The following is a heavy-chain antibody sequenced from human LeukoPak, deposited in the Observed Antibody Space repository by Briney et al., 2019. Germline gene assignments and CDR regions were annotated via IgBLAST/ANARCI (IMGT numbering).Heavy chain of an antibody. CDR2: ISSDSTTT. V-gene: IGHV3-48*01. J-gene: IGHJ4*02. CDR3: ASLCSGGTCFTPY. Sequence: GGSLRLSCGGSGFTFSSYSLNWVRQAPGKGLEWVSYISSDSTTTYYADSVKGRFTISRDTAKNSLYLQMNSLRAEDTAIYYCASLCSGGTCFTPYWGQGTLVTVSS. D-gene: IGHD2-15*01. CDR1: GFTFSSYS.